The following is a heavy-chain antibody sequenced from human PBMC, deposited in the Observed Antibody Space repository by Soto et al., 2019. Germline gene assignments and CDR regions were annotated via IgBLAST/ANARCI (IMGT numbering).Heavy chain of an antibody. V-gene: IGHV4-39*01. CDR1: GGSISRSSYY. CDR3: ARHDYGGFGL. Sequence: QLQLQESGPGLVKPSETLSLTCTVSGGSISRSSYYWGWIRQPPGKGLEWIGSIYYSGSTYYNPSLKRRVTISVDTSMNQFSLKPSSVTAADTAVYYCARHDYGGFGLWGQGTLVTVSS. J-gene: IGHJ4*02. D-gene: IGHD4-17*01. CDR2: IYYSGST.